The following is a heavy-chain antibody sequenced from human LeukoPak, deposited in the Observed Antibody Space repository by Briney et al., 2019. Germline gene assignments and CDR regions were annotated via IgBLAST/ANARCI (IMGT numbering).Heavy chain of an antibody. CDR1: GYTFNGYT. V-gene: IGHV7-4-1*02. Sequence: ASVKVSCKASGYTFNGYTINWVRQAPGQGLEWMGWINTNTGNPTYAQGFTGRFVFSLDTPVSTAYLQISSLKAEDTAVYYCARERSPIFGVVRRHNNWFDPWGQGTLVTVPS. J-gene: IGHJ5*02. CDR3: ARERSPIFGVVRRHNNWFDP. CDR2: INTNTGNP. D-gene: IGHD3-3*01.